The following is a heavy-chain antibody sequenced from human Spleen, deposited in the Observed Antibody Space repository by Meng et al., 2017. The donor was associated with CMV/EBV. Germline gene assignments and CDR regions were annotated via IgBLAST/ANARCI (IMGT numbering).Heavy chain of an antibody. CDR3: GYCSSTSCYSRIDY. Sequence: KAAGGTCSSYTISWVRQAHGQGLEWMGGIMPILDIKSYAQKFQGRVKITADKSTSTAYMELSSLRSEDTAVYYCGYCSSTSCYSRIDYWGQGTLVTVSS. CDR1: GGTCSSYT. D-gene: IGHD2-2*01. J-gene: IGHJ4*02. CDR2: IMPILDIK. V-gene: IGHV1-69*02.